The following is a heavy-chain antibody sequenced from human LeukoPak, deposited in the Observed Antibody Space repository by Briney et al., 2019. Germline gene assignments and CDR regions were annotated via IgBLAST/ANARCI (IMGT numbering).Heavy chain of an antibody. V-gene: IGHV1-2*02. Sequence: ASVKVSCKASGYTFTSYYMHWVRQAPGQGLEWMGWINPNSGGTNYAQKFQGRVTMTRDTSISTAYMELSRLRSDDTAVYYCARGTDYYGSSGYYPLFDYWGQGTLVTVSS. CDR1: GYTFTSYY. J-gene: IGHJ4*02. CDR2: INPNSGGT. D-gene: IGHD3-22*01. CDR3: ARGTDYYGSSGYYPLFDY.